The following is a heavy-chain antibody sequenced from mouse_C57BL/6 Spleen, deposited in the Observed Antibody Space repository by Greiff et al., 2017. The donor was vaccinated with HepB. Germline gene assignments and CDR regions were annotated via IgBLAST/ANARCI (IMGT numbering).Heavy chain of an antibody. CDR1: GFNFSSYA. CDR2: ISDGGSYT. V-gene: IGHV5-4*01. Sequence: EVQGVESGGGLVKPGGSLKLSCAASGFNFSSYAMSWVRQTPEKRLEWVATISDGGSYTYYPDNVKGRFTISRDNANNNLYLQMSHLKSEDTAMYYCARRGGSSYYYAMDYWGQGTSVTVSS. D-gene: IGHD1-1*01. CDR3: ARRGGSSYYYAMDY. J-gene: IGHJ4*01.